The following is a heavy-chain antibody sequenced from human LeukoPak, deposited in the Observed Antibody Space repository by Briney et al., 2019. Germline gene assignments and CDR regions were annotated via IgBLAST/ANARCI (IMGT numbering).Heavy chain of an antibody. CDR2: IKQDGSEK. J-gene: IGHJ4*02. D-gene: IGHD2-2*01. CDR1: GFTFSSYW. Sequence: GGSLRLSCAASGFTFSSYWMSWVRQAPGKGLEWVANIKQDGSEKYYVDSVKGRFTISRNNAKNSLYLQMNSLRAEDTAVYYCARDKVLVPAAFDYWGQGTLVTVSP. CDR3: ARDKVLVPAAFDY. V-gene: IGHV3-7*01.